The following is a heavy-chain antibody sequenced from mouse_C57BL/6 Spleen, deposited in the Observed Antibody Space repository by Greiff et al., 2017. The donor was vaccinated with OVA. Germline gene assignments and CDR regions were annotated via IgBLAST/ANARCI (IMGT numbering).Heavy chain of an antibody. CDR1: GYTFTDYN. Sequence: VQLQQSGPELVKPGASVKMSCKASGYTFTDYNMHWVKQSHGKSLEWIGYINPNNGGTSYNQKFKGKATLTVNKSSSTASMELRSLTSEDSAVYYCARLGLRDYFDYWGQGTTLTVSS. CDR2: INPNNGGT. J-gene: IGHJ2*01. CDR3: ARLGLRDYFDY. D-gene: IGHD3-2*02. V-gene: IGHV1-22*01.